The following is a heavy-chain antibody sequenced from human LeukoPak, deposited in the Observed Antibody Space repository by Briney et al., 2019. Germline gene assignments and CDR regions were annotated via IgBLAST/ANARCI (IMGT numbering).Heavy chain of an antibody. J-gene: IGHJ4*02. Sequence: SETLSLTCTVSGGSISSSSYYWSWIRQPPGKGLEWIGEINHSGSTNYNPSLKSRVTISVDTSKNQFSLKLSSVTAADTAVYYCASIRGYSYSPQDWGQGTLVTVSS. CDR3: ASIRGYSYSPQD. CDR2: INHSGST. V-gene: IGHV4-39*07. CDR1: GGSISSSSYY. D-gene: IGHD5-18*01.